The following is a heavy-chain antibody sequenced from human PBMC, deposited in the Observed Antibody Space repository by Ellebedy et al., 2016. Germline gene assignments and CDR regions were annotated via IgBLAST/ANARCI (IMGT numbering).Heavy chain of an antibody. CDR1: GYTFTSYD. V-gene: IGHV1-8*01. J-gene: IGHJ4*02. CDR2: MNPNSGNT. CDR3: ARDGALTTVFDY. Sequence: ASVKVSCKASGYTFTSYDINWVRQATGQGLEWMGWMNPNSGNTGYAQKFQGRVTMTRNTSISTAYMELSSLRSDDTAVYYCARDGALTTVFDYWGQGTLVTVSS. D-gene: IGHD4-17*01.